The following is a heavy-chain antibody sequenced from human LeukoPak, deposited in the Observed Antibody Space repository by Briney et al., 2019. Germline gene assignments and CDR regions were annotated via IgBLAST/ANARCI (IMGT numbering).Heavy chain of an antibody. Sequence: GRSLRLSCAASGFTFSSYGMHWVRQAPGKGLELGAVIWYDGSNKYYADSVKGRFTISRDNSKSTLYLQLNSLRAEDTAVYYCARDFPQKVMITFGGVISNDAFDIWGEGTMGTVSS. J-gene: IGHJ3*02. V-gene: IGHV3-33*01. CDR3: ARDFPQKVMITFGGVISNDAFDI. CDR2: IWYDGSNK. CDR1: GFTFSSYG. D-gene: IGHD3-16*02.